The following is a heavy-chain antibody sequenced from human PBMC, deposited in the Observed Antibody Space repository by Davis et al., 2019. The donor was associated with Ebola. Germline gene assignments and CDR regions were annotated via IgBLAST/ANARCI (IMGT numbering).Heavy chain of an antibody. CDR2: IYYSGST. J-gene: IGHJ6*02. V-gene: IGHV4-61*08. D-gene: IGHD6-13*01. Sequence: GSLRLSCTVSGGPISSGDYYWSWIRQPPGKGLEWIGYIYYSGSTNYNPSLKSRVTISVDTSKNQFSLKLSSVTAADTAVYYCARDLGSSWEPYYYGMDVWGQGTTVTVSS. CDR1: GGPISSGDYY. CDR3: ARDLGSSWEPYYYGMDV.